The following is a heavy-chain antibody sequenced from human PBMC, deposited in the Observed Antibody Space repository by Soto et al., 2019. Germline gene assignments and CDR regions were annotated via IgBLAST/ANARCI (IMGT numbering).Heavy chain of an antibody. D-gene: IGHD6-13*01. CDR1: GYTFINFD. V-gene: IGHV1-8*02. J-gene: IGHJ5*02. CDR3: ARMESAGTLNWLDP. Sequence: ASVKVSCKASGYTFINFDISWVRQAAGQGLEWLGWMNPGSGKTGYTSKFQGRVAMTRDASTGTSHLELSSLTSDDTAVYYCARMESAGTLNWLDPCGQGTMVTVSS. CDR2: MNPGSGKT.